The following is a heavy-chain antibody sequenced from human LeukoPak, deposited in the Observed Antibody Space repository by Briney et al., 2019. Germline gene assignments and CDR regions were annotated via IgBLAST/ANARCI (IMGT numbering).Heavy chain of an antibody. Sequence: PGGSLRLSCAASGFTVITNDMTWVRQAPGKGLEWVSVLYSDGNTKYADSVQGRFTISIDNSKNTLYLEVNSLSPDDTAVYYCARGVEPLAANTLAYWGQGTLVTVSS. CDR2: LYSDGNT. V-gene: IGHV3-53*01. J-gene: IGHJ4*02. CDR1: GFTVITND. D-gene: IGHD1-14*01. CDR3: ARGVEPLAANTLAY.